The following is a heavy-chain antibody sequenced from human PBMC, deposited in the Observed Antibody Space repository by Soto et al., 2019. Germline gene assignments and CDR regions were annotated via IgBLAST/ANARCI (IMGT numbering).Heavy chain of an antibody. D-gene: IGHD2-8*01. V-gene: IGHV4-34*01. CDR3: ARGGEAIVLMAKGGWFDP. CDR2: INHSGST. J-gene: IGHJ5*02. Sequence: TSETLSLTCAVYGGSFSGYYWSWIRQPPGKGLEWIGEINHSGSTNYNPSLKSRVTISVDTSKNQFSLKLSSVTAADTAVYYCARGGEAIVLMAKGGWFDPWGQGTLVTVSS. CDR1: GGSFSGYY.